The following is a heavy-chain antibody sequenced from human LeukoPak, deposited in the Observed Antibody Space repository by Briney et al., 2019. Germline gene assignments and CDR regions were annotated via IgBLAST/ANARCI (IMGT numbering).Heavy chain of an antibody. V-gene: IGHV4-4*07. Sequence: SETLSLTCTVSGGSFSNYYWSWIRQPAGMGLEWIGRIYTSGSTNYNPSVKSRVTMSVDTSNNQFSLKLTSVTAADTAVYYCARQPPQYYGMDVWGQGTTVTVSS. CDR2: IYTSGST. CDR1: GGSFSNYY. J-gene: IGHJ6*02. D-gene: IGHD1-14*01. CDR3: ARQPPQYYGMDV.